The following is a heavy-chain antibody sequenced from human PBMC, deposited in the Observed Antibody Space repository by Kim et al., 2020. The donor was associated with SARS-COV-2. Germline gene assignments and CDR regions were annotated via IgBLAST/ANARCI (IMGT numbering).Heavy chain of an antibody. D-gene: IGHD2-15*01. CDR3: ARGWFSFEY. J-gene: IGHJ4*02. CDR2: ISGADDST. Sequence: GGSLRLSCAASGFTASRHDMNWVRQAPGKGLEWVSVISGADDSTFYTDSVKGRFTISRDSSKNTLLLEMNSLRGDDTTVYYCARGWFSFEYWGQGTLVTV. CDR1: GFTASRHD. V-gene: IGHV3-23*01.